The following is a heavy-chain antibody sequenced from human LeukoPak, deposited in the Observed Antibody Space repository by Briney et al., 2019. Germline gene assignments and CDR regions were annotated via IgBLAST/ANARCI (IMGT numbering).Heavy chain of an antibody. D-gene: IGHD6-19*01. CDR3: ARAGSGWYGGGDY. CDR1: GGSISSYY. V-gene: IGHV4-59*01. CDR2: IYYSGST. Sequence: SETLSLTCTVSGGSISSYYWSWIRQPPGKGLEWIGYIYYSGSTNYNPSLKSRVTLSVDTSKNQFSLKLSSVTAADTAVYYCARAGSGWYGGGDYWGQGTLVTVSS. J-gene: IGHJ4*02.